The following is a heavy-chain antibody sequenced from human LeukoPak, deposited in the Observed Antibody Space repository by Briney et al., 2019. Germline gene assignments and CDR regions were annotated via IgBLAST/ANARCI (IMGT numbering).Heavy chain of an antibody. CDR1: GFRLSRHW. CDR2: IIGDGSTT. Sequence: PGGSLRLCCEAPGFRLSRHWMHSVRQATGKGLVWVSRIIGDGSTTSYADSVKGRFTISRDNAKNTVHLQMNGLRVEDTAVYYCAREGSGVVTLDHWGQGTLVTVAS. J-gene: IGHJ1*01. V-gene: IGHV3-74*01. CDR3: AREGSGVVTLDH. D-gene: IGHD2-21*02.